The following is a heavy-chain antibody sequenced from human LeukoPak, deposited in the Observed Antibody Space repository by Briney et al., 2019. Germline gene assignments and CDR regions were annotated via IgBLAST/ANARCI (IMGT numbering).Heavy chain of an antibody. CDR2: IGGSGLRT. V-gene: IGHV3-23*01. CDR1: GFNFNYYA. J-gene: IGHJ4*02. D-gene: IGHD6-13*01. CDR3: AKVKYQQQLISQTAMLFDY. Sequence: GGSLRLSCAASGFNFNYYAMTWVRQAPGKGLEWVSGIGGSGLRTYYADSVKGRFTISRDNSKNTLYLQMNSLRAEDTAVYYCAKVKYQQQLISQTAMLFDYWGQGTLVTVSS.